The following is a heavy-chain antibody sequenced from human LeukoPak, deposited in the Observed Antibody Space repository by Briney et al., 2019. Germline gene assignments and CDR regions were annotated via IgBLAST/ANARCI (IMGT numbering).Heavy chain of an antibody. D-gene: IGHD6-13*01. CDR2: ISAYKGNT. CDR1: GYTFTSYG. V-gene: IGHV1-18*01. J-gene: IGHJ4*02. Sequence: ASVKVSCKASGYTFTSYGINWVRQAPGRGLEWMGWISAYKGNTNYVQKHQGRLTLTTDTSTSTAYMELRSLRSDDTAVYYCARGATGSSWYGRRYYFDYWGQGTLVTVSS. CDR3: ARGATGSSWYGRRYYFDY.